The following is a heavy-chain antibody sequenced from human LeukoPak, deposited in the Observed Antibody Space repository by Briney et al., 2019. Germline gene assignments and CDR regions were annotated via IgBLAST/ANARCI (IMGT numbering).Heavy chain of an antibody. V-gene: IGHV1-69*05. CDR1: GGTFRSYA. J-gene: IGHJ5*02. D-gene: IGHD3-10*01. CDR3: AGLSREGPLWFGEFQS. CDR2: IIPIFGTA. Sequence: GSSVKVSCKASGGTFRSYAISWVRQAPGQGLEWMGGIIPIFGTANYAQKFQGRVTIATAESTSTAYMELSSLRSEDTAVYYCAGLSREGPLWFGEFQSWGQGTLVTVSS.